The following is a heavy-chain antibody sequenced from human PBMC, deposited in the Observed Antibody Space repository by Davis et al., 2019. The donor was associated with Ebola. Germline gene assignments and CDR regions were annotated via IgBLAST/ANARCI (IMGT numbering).Heavy chain of an antibody. Sequence: SETLSLTCTVSGGSISSGYYWGWIRQPPGKGLAWLGSLFYTGSTYHNPSLKSRVTISVDTSKNEFSLKLSSVTAADTAVYYCARQVDSYNPAFDYWGQGTLVTVSS. D-gene: IGHD5-18*01. CDR3: ARQVDSYNPAFDY. J-gene: IGHJ4*02. V-gene: IGHV4-39*01. CDR1: GGSISSGYY. CDR2: LFYTGST.